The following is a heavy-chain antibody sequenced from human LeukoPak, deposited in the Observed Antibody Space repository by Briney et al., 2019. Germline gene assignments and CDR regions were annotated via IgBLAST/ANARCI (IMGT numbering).Heavy chain of an antibody. CDR1: GGSISSSSYY. D-gene: IGHD3-22*01. J-gene: IGHJ2*01. CDR2: IYYSGST. Sequence: SETLPLTCTVSGGSISSSSYYWGWIRQPPGKGLEWIGSIYYSGSTYYNPSLKSRVTISVDTSKTAADTAVYYCARELGDSSGYYYRRKWYFDLWGRGTLVTVSS. CDR3: YYRRKWYFDL. V-gene: IGHV4-39*06.